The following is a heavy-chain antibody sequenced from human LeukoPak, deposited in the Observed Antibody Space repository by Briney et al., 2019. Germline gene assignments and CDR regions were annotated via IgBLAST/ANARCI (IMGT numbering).Heavy chain of an antibody. CDR3: AKKPRLEGGIYCDS. CDR1: GFTFSSYA. CDR2: ISGSGGST. Sequence: AGGSLRLSCAASGFTFSSYAMSWVRQAPGKGLEWVSAISGSGGSTYYADSVKGRFTISRDNSKNTLSLQMNSLTAEDTAVYYCAKKPRLEGGIYCDSWGQGILVTVSS. D-gene: IGHD1-1*01. V-gene: IGHV3-23*01. J-gene: IGHJ4*02.